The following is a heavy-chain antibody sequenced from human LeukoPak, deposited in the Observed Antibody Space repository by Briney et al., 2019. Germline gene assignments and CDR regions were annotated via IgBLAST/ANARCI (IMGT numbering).Heavy chain of an antibody. CDR2: INPNSGGT. D-gene: IGHD2-2*01. CDR1: GYTFTGNY. CDR3: ARVFAKGLCFDY. J-gene: IGHJ4*02. Sequence: ASVKLSCKASGYTFTGNYMHWVRQAPGQGHEWMGWINPNSGGTNYAQKFQGRVTMTRDTSISTAYMELSRLRSDDTAVYYCARVFAKGLCFDYWGQGTLVTVSS. V-gene: IGHV1-2*02.